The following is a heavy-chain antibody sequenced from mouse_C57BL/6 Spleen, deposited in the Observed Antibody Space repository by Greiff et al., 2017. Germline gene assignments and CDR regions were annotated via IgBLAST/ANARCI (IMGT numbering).Heavy chain of an antibody. CDR2: ISGGGGNT. Sequence: EVKLLESGGGLVKPGGSLKLSCAASGFTFSSYTMSWVRQTPEKRLEWVATISGGGGNTYYPDSVKGRFTISRDNAKNTLYLQMSSLRSEDTALYYCARHELRYAMDYWGQGTSVTVSS. CDR3: ARHELRYAMDY. V-gene: IGHV5-9*01. CDR1: GFTFSSYT. J-gene: IGHJ4*01.